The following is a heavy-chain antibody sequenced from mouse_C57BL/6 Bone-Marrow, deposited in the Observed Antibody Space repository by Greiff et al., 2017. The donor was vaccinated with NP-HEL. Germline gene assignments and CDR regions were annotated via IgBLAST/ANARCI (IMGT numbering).Heavy chain of an antibody. D-gene: IGHD3-2*02. CDR2: IYPGSGST. V-gene: IGHV1-55*01. J-gene: IGHJ3*01. Sequence: QVQLQQPGAELVKPGASVKMSCKASGYTFTSYWITWVKQRPGQGLEWIGDIYPGSGSTNYNEKFKSKAKLTVDTSSSTAYMQLSSLTSEDSAVYYCERSQLRRRAWFAYWGQGTLVTVSA. CDR1: GYTFTSYW. CDR3: ERSQLRRRAWFAY.